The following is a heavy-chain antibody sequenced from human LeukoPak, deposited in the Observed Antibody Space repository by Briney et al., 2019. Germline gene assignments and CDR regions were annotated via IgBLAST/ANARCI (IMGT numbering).Heavy chain of an antibody. Sequence: GRSLRLSCAASGFTFDDYAMHWVRQAPGKGLEWVSGISWNSGSIGYADSVKGRFTISRDNAKNSLYLQMNNLRAEDTAVYYCARDLGLFGIGVTCHPYSWGKGTLVTVSS. CDR2: ISWNSGSI. V-gene: IGHV3-9*01. D-gene: IGHD2-15*01. CDR3: ARDLGLFGIGVTCHPYS. CDR1: GFTFDDYA. J-gene: IGHJ4*02.